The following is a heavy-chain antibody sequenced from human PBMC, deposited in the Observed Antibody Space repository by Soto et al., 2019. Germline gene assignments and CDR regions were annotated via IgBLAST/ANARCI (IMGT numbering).Heavy chain of an antibody. CDR2: IYYCGST. CDR3: ATPYSGYDYGYYYYGMDV. J-gene: IGHJ6*02. CDR1: GGSISSSSYY. V-gene: IGHV4-39*01. Sequence: SETLSLTCTVSGGSISSSSYYWGWIRQPPGKGLEWIGSIYYCGSTYYNPSLKSRVTISVATSKNQFSLKLSSVTAADTAVYYCATPYSGYDYGYYYYGMDVWGQGTTVTVSS. D-gene: IGHD5-12*01.